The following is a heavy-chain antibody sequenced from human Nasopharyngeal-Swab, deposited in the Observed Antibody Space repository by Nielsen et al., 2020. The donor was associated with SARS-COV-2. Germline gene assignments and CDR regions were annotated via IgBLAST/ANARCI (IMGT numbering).Heavy chain of an antibody. J-gene: IGHJ4*02. V-gene: IGHV4-39*01. Sequence: VRQMPGKGLEWIGSIYYSGSTYYNPSLKSRVTISVDTSKNQFSLKLSSVTAADTAAYYCARLDVSAAGRDYWGQGTLVTVSS. D-gene: IGHD6-13*01. CDR2: IYYSGST. CDR3: ARLDVSAAGRDY.